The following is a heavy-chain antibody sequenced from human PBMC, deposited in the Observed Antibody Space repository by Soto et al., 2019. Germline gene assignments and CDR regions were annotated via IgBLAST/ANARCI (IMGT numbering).Heavy chain of an antibody. D-gene: IGHD2-15*01. J-gene: IGHJ6*02. CDR3: ARGRYCSGGSCFTKDYYYYYGMDV. CDR1: GFTFSSYG. Sequence: GGSLRLSCAASGFTFSSYGMHWVRQAPGKGLEWVAVIWYDGSNKYYADSVKGRFTISRDNSKNTLYLQMNSLRAEDTAVYYCARGRYCSGGSCFTKDYYYYYGMDVWGQGTTVTVSS. CDR2: IWYDGSNK. V-gene: IGHV3-33*01.